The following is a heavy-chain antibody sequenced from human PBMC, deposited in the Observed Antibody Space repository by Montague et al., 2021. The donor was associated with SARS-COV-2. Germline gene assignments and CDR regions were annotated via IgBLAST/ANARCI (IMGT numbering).Heavy chain of an antibody. J-gene: IGHJ6*02. V-gene: IGHV4-31*03. CDR3: ALNYFRVRSWYGMDV. CDR2: IYYNGST. CDR1: GGSISSGGYY. D-gene: IGHD3-10*01. Sequence: TLSLTCTVSGGSISSGGYYWSWIRQHPGKGLEWIGYIYYNGSTYYNPSLKSRVTISVDTSKNQFSLKLSSVTAADTAVYYCALNYFRVRSWYGMDVWGQGTTVTVSS.